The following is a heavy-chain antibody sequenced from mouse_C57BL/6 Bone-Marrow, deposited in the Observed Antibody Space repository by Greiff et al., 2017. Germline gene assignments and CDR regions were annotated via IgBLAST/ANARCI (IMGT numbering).Heavy chain of an antibody. J-gene: IGHJ1*03. CDR1: GYTFTDHT. V-gene: IGHV1-78*01. CDR2: IYPRDGST. Sequence: VKLQESDAELVKPGASVKISCKVSGYTFTDHTIHWMKQRPEQGLEWIGYIYPRDGSTKYNEKFKGKATLTADKSSSTAYMQLNSLTSEDSAVYFCARRRDGYWYFDVWGTGTTVTVSS. CDR3: ARRRDGYWYFDV. D-gene: IGHD2-3*01.